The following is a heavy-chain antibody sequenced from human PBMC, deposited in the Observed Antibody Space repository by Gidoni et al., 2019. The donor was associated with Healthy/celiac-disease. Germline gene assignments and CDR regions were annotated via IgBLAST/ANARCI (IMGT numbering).Heavy chain of an antibody. J-gene: IGHJ6*02. Sequence: QVQLQESGPGLVKPSQTLSLTCTVSGGSISRGDYYWSWIRQPPGKGLEWIGYIYYSGSTYYNPSLKSRVTISVDTSKNQFSLKLSSVTAADTAVYYCAREGEYGSGSHEDYYYYGMDVWGQGTTVTVSS. D-gene: IGHD3-10*01. CDR1: GGSISRGDYY. CDR3: AREGEYGSGSHEDYYYYGMDV. V-gene: IGHV4-30-4*01. CDR2: IYYSGST.